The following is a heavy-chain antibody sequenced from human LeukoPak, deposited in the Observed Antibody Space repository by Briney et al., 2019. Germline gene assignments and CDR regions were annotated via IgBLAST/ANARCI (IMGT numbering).Heavy chain of an antibody. CDR2: INWNAGSI. D-gene: IGHD3-3*01. CDR3: CKVFCWSLCW. CDR1: GFTFDDYG. J-gene: IGHJ4*01. Sequence: PGGSLRLSCAASGFTFDDYGMSWVRQAPGKGLEWVSGINWNAGSIGYADSVKGRFTISRDNAKNSLYLQMNSLRVEDTALYYWCKVFCWSLCWRGQGTLVHRFL. V-gene: IGHV3-20*04.